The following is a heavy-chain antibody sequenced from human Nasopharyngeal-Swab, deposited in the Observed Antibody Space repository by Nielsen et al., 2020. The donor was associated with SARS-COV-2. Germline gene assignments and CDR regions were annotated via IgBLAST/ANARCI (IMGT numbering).Heavy chain of an antibody. CDR3: ARADIVVVPAAPIYYMDV. Sequence: WIRQPPGKGLEWTGEINHSGSTNYNPSLKSRVTISVDTSKNQFSLKLSSVTAADTAVYYCARADIVVVPAAPIYYMDVWGKGTTVTVSS. CDR2: INHSGST. V-gene: IGHV4-34*01. J-gene: IGHJ6*03. D-gene: IGHD2-2*01.